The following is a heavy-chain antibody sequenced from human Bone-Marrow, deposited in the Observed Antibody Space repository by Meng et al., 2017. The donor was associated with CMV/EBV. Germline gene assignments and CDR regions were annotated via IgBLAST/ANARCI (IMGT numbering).Heavy chain of an antibody. CDR1: GFTFSSYA. D-gene: IGHD6-19*01. CDR2: ISSNGGST. V-gene: IGHV3-64*02. J-gene: IGHJ3*02. CDR3: ARSIAVAPIAFDI. Sequence: GESLKIYCAASGFTFSSYAMHWVRQAPGKGLEYVSAISSNGGSTYYADSVKGRFTISRDNSKNTLYLQMGSLRAEDMAVYYCARSIAVAPIAFDIWGQGRMVTVSS.